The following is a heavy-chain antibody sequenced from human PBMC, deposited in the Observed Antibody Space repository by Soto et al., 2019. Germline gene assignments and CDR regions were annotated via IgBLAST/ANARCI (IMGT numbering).Heavy chain of an antibody. CDR2: IFSNDEK. J-gene: IGHJ6*02. D-gene: IGHD3-16*01. CDR1: GFSLSNARMG. CDR3: AKGESTYFPYYYYYGMDV. V-gene: IGHV2-26*01. Sequence: QVTLKESGPVLVKPTETLTLTCTVSGFSLSNARMGVSWIRQPPGKALEWLAHIFSNDEKSYSTSLKSRLTTTKDTSNRQVVLTMTNMDPVDTATYYCAKGESTYFPYYYYYGMDVWGQGTTVTVSS.